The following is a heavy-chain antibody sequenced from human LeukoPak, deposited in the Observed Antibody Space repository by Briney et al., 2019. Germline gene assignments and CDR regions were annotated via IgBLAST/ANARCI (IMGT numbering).Heavy chain of an antibody. Sequence: GGSLRLSCAASGFTFSSYGMHWVRQAPGKGLEGVAVISYDGSNKHYADSVKGRFTISRDNSKDTLYLQMNSLRAEDTAVYYCAKSEVSGITMVRGVYHWGQGTLVTVSS. J-gene: IGHJ5*02. D-gene: IGHD3-10*01. CDR1: GFTFSSYG. V-gene: IGHV3-30*18. CDR2: ISYDGSNK. CDR3: AKSEVSGITMVRGVYH.